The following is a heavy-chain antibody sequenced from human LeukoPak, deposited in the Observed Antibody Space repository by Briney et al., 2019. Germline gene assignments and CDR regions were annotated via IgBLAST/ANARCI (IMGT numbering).Heavy chain of an antibody. V-gene: IGHV4-59*01. Sequence: SKTLSLTCTVSGGSISTYFWSWIRQPPGKGLEWIGYISHSGSSNYNPSLNSRVTISLDTSRNHFSLKLNSVTAADTAVYYCAREDWYFDLWGRGTLVTVSS. CDR2: ISHSGSS. CDR1: GGSISTYF. CDR3: AREDWYFDL. J-gene: IGHJ2*01.